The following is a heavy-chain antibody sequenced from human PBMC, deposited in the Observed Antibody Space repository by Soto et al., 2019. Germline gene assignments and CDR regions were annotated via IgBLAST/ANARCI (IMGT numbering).Heavy chain of an antibody. CDR1: GANFISYG. CDR3: ARLDHLDTSARSTGDVDA. CDR2: IYPGDSDT. J-gene: IGHJ5*02. Sequence: PXVLLMISGTGLGANFISYGVGCLRQMPGKGLEWMGIIYPGDSDTRYSPSFQGQVTISADKSISTAYLQWSSLKASDTAMYYCARLDHLDTSARSTGDVDASGQGNLATVSS. D-gene: IGHD3-22*01. V-gene: IGHV5-51*01.